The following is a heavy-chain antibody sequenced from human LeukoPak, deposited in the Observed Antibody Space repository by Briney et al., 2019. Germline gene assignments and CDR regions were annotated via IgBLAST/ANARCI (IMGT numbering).Heavy chain of an antibody. V-gene: IGHV3-30*02. D-gene: IGHD4-11*01. J-gene: IGHJ6*03. CDR3: AKHKDDHCHYVHMDV. CDR2: ISYDGSKK. CDR1: GFTFSHYG. Sequence: TGGSQSPAYTAAGFTFSHYGIHWVRQAPGKGLEWVAFISYDGSKKNYGASWRGGLTFSRDNAKNTLNLQMNGLRAEDTAVFYCAKHKDDHCHYVHMDVSGKGAPGSPS.